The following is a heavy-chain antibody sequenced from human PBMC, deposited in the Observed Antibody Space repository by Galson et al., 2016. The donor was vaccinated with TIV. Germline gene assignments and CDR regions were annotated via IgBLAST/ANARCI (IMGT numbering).Heavy chain of an antibody. CDR2: VNPYSGDT. J-gene: IGHJ6*02. V-gene: IGHV1-8*01. D-gene: IGHD3-3*01. Sequence: SVKVSCKASGYTFSSSDINWVRQATGQGLEWMGWVNPYSGDTGYAQKFQGRVTMTRDTSTSTAYMELNNLRSDETAVYYCARDKEWVVIESGTIRFYHYTLDVWGQGTTVTVSS. CDR1: GYTFSSSD. CDR3: ARDKEWVVIESGTIRFYHYTLDV.